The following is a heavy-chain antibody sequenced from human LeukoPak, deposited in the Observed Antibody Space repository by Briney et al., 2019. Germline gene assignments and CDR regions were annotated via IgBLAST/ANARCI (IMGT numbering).Heavy chain of an antibody. Sequence: SETLSLTCTISGVSINSYYWSRIRQPPGKGLEWIGYIYYSGSTNYNPSLKSRVTISVDTSKNQFSLKLSSVTAADTAVYYCARDRSSGGGAFDIWGQGTMVTVSS. D-gene: IGHD6-19*01. CDR1: GVSINSYY. V-gene: IGHV4-59*01. CDR2: IYYSGST. J-gene: IGHJ3*02. CDR3: ARDRSSGGGAFDI.